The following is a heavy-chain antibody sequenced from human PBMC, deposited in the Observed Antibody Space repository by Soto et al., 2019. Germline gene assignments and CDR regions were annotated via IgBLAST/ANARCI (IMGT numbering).Heavy chain of an antibody. CDR3: ARGITYCSGGRCYRRFDP. V-gene: IGHV1-8*01. D-gene: IGHD2-15*01. J-gene: IGHJ5*02. CDR1: GYIFISND. Sequence: QVQLVQSGAEVMKPGASVTVSCRASGYIFISNDIHWVRQAAGQGLEWMGWMNVNSGNTDYAQNFKGRLSMTRDTSVSKAYMELSSLRSEDTAVYYCARGITYCSGGRCYRRFDPWGQGTLVTVSS. CDR2: MNVNSGNT.